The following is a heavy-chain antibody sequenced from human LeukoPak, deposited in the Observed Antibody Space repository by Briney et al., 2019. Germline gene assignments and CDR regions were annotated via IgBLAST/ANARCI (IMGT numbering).Heavy chain of an antibody. J-gene: IGHJ4*02. CDR2: INPNSGGT. Sequence: ASVKVSCKASGHTFTGYYMHWVRPAPGLGLEWMGWINPNSGGTNYAQKFQGRVTMTRDTSISTAYMELSRLRSDDTAVYYCARSLFETQDYFDYWGQGTLVTVSS. V-gene: IGHV1-2*02. D-gene: IGHD3-10*01. CDR1: GHTFTGYY. CDR3: ARSLFETQDYFDY.